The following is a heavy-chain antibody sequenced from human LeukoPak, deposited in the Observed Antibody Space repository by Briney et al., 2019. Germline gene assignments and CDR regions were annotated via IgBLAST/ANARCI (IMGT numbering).Heavy chain of an antibody. Sequence: ASVKVSCKASGYTFTSYGISWVRQATGQGLEWMGWMNPNSGNTGYAQKFQGRVTIIRNTSISTAYMELSSLRSEDTAVYYCARVIGSYYEDYWGQGTLVTVSS. J-gene: IGHJ4*02. CDR1: GYTFTSYG. CDR3: ARVIGSYYEDY. V-gene: IGHV1-8*03. D-gene: IGHD1-26*01. CDR2: MNPNSGNT.